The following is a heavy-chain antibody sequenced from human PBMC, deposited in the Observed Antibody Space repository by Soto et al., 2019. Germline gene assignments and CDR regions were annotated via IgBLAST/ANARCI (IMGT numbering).Heavy chain of an antibody. CDR1: GDTFNFYS. V-gene: IGHV1-69*02. CDR2: VNPILSMS. J-gene: IGHJ4*02. D-gene: IGHD3-10*01. CDR3: ASNYGSGYRAFDF. Sequence: QVQLVQSGAEVKSAGSSVKVSCKASGDTFNFYSINWVRQAPGLGLEWVGRVNPILSMSNYAQRFQGRVTMTADKSTGTAYMELRSLRSEDTAIYYCASNYGSGYRAFDFWGQGALVTVA.